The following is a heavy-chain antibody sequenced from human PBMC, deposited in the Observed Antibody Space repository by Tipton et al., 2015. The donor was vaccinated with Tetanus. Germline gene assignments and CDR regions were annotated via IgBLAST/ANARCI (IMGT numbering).Heavy chain of an antibody. J-gene: IGHJ6*04. V-gene: IGHV3-23*01. CDR2: ISGSRLTP. D-gene: IGHD1-14*01. Sequence: SLRLSCTASGFTFKSYTMNWVRQAPGNGLEWVAAISGSRLTPYYADSVKGRFTISRDNSKNTLSLQLNSLRADDTAIYYCAKEALGVLNLWGNGTTVIVSS. CDR1: GFTFKSYT. CDR3: AKEALGVLNL.